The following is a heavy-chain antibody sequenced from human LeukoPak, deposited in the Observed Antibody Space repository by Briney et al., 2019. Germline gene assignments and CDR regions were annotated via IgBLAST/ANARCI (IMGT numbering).Heavy chain of an antibody. Sequence: GGSLRLSCATSGFSFSSHWMHWVRQAPGKGLEWVANIKEDGSEKYYVDSVKGRFTISRDSAKNSLYLQMNSLRVEDTAVYYCARDHNYGSDYWGQGTLVTVSS. D-gene: IGHD5-18*01. J-gene: IGHJ4*02. V-gene: IGHV3-7*03. CDR1: GFSFSSHW. CDR2: IKEDGSEK. CDR3: ARDHNYGSDY.